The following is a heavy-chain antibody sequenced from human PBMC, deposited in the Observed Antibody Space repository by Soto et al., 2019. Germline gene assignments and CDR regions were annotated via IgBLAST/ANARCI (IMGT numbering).Heavy chain of an antibody. J-gene: IGHJ4*02. CDR2: VNTYKGNT. V-gene: IGHV1-18*01. CDR3: ARERGNYFDY. D-gene: IGHD3-16*01. Sequence: QVQLVQSGAEVKKPGASVKVSCKDSGYTFTDYGFTWVRQAPGQGLEWIGWVNTYKGNTNYAQNFQGRVTMTTDTTTNTAYMELRGLRSDDTALYYCARERGNYFDYWGQGTLVAGSS. CDR1: GYTFTDYG.